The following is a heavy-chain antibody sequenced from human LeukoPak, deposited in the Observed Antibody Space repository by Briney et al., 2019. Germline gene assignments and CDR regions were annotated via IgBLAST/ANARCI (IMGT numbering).Heavy chain of an antibody. D-gene: IGHD1-7*01. J-gene: IGHJ4*02. CDR2: IRYDGSNK. Sequence: PGGPLSLSCASSGFIFSSYSIHLVRKAPGKGLEWVAFIRYDGSNKYYAHSVKGRFTISRDNSKNTLYLQMNSLRAEDTAVYYCAKDSGWNSFDYWGQGTLVTVSS. CDR3: AKDSGWNSFDY. CDR1: GFIFSSYS. V-gene: IGHV3-30*02.